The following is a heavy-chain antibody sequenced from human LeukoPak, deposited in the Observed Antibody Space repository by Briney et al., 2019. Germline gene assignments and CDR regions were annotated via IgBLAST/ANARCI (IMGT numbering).Heavy chain of an antibody. CDR1: GGSLSNYY. D-gene: IGHD4-17*01. CDR2: IYYSANT. Sequence: PSETLSLTCTVSGGSLSNYYWIWLRQPPGEGLEWIGYIYYSANTNHNPSLKSRVTISVDTSKNQFSLKLNSVTAADTAVYYGARDYGDYANWFDPWGQGTLVTVSS. V-gene: IGHV4-59*01. CDR3: ARDYGDYANWFDP. J-gene: IGHJ5*02.